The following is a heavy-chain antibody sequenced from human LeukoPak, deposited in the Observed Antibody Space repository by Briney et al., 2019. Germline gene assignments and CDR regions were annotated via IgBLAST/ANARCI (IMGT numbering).Heavy chain of an antibody. D-gene: IGHD7-27*01. V-gene: IGHV3-30*02. CDR3: ARDLGIGSYPN. CDR2: IRYDGSNK. J-gene: IGHJ4*02. Sequence: GGSLRLSCAASGFTFSSYGMHWVRQAPGKGLEWVAFIRYDGSNKYYADSVKGRFTISRDNAKNSLYLQMNSLRAEDTAVYYCARDLGIGSYPNWGQGTLVTVSS. CDR1: GFTFSSYG.